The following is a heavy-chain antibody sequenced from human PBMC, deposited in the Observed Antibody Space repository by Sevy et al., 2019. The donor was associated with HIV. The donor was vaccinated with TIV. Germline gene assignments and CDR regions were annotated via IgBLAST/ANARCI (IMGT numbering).Heavy chain of an antibody. CDR1: GFTFSDYY. D-gene: IGHD3-10*01. V-gene: IGHV3-11*01. CDR2: ISSSGSTI. J-gene: IGHJ6*02. Sequence: GGSLRLSCAASGFTFSDYYMSWIRQAPGKGLEWVSYISSSGSTIYYADSVKGRFTISRDNAKNSLYLQMNSLRAEDTAGYYCARDITMVRGVITDYYYGMDVWGQGTTVTVSS. CDR3: ARDITMVRGVITDYYYGMDV.